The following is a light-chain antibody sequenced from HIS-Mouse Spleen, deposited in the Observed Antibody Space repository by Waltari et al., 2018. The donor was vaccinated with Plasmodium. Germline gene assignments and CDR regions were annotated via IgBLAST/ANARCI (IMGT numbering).Light chain of an antibody. V-gene: IGLV4-69*01. CDR2: LNSDGSH. CDR3: QTWGTGMGV. Sequence: QLVLTQSPSASASLGASVKLTCTLSSGHSSYAIAWHQQQPEKGPRYLMKLNSDGSHSKGDGIPDGFSGSSSGAERYLTISSLQSEDEADYYCQTWGTGMGVFGGGTKLTVL. CDR1: SGHSSYA. J-gene: IGLJ2*01.